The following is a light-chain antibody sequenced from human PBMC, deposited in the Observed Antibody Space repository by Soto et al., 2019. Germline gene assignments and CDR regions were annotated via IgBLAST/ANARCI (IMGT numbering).Light chain of an antibody. CDR3: SSFAGSNNFGV. CDR2: EVS. CDR1: SSDVGGYNY. J-gene: IGLJ1*01. Sequence: QSALAQPPSASGSPGQSVTISCTGTSSDVGGYNYVSWYQQHPGKAPKLIIFEVSRRPSGVPDRFSGSKSGNTASLTVSGLQAEDEADYYCSSFAGSNNFGVFGTGTKVT. V-gene: IGLV2-8*01.